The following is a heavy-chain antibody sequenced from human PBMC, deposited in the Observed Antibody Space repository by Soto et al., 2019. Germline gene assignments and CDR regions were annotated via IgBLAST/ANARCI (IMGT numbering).Heavy chain of an antibody. J-gene: IGHJ5*02. Sequence: QVPLVQSGAEVKKPGASVKVSCQASGYTFTSYGISWVRQAPGQGLEWMGWISAYNGNTNYAQKLQGRVTMTTDTSTSTAYMELRSLRSDDTAVYYCARGRMVRGVMTWFDPWGQGTLVTVSS. CDR2: ISAYNGNT. CDR3: ARGRMVRGVMTWFDP. D-gene: IGHD3-10*01. V-gene: IGHV1-18*01. CDR1: GYTFTSYG.